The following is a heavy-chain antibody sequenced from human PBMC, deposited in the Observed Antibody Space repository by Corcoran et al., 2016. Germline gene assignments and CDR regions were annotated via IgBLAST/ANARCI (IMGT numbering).Heavy chain of an antibody. CDR2: ISYDGSAE. CDR3: VGEVGSRDCNY. J-gene: IGHJ4*02. Sequence: QVQESGGGVVQPGRSLRLSCAVSGFTFSSHAMHWVRQAPGKGLEWVAMISYDGSAEYSVDSVRGRFTISRDNSKSTLYLQMNSMRADDTAGDYGVGEVGSRDCNYLGPGT. D-gene: IGHD5-12*01. V-gene: IGHV3-30*03. CDR1: GFTFSSHA.